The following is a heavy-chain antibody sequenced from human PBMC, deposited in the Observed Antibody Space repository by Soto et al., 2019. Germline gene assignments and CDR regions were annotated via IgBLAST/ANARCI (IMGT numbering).Heavy chain of an antibody. CDR1: GGSFSGYY. CDR3: ARGWAAAGPNYFDY. V-gene: IGHV4-34*01. Sequence: SETLSLTCAVYGGSFSGYYWSWIRQPPEKGLEWIGEINHSGSTNYNPSLKSRVTISVDTSKNQFSLKLSSVTAADTAVYYCARGWAAAGPNYFDYWGQGTLVTVSS. J-gene: IGHJ4*02. CDR2: INHSGST. D-gene: IGHD6-13*01.